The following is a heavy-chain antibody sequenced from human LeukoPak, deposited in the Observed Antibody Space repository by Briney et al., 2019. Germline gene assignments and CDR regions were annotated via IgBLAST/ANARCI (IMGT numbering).Heavy chain of an antibody. D-gene: IGHD2/OR15-2a*01. CDR2: IYPGDSDT. CDR3: ARRDTTGWSY. Sequence: GESLKISCQGSGYTFRSYWIGWVRQMPGKGLEWMGIIYPGDSDTIYSPSLRGQVTISADKSLSTAYLQWSTLKAPDTAMYYCARRDTTGWSYWGQGTLVTVSS. V-gene: IGHV5-51*01. CDR1: GYTFRSYW. J-gene: IGHJ4*02.